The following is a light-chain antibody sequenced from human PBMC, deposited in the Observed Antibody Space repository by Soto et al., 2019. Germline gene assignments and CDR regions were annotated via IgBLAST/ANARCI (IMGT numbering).Light chain of an antibody. Sequence: EIVLTQSPGTLSLSPGERATPSCRASKSVSSSYLVWYQHKPGQAPRLLIYGASRRATGIPDRVSGSGSGTDFSLTISRLEPADFAVYYWQQYGTWYTFGQGTKLESK. J-gene: IGKJ2*01. CDR3: QQYGTWYT. CDR2: GAS. V-gene: IGKV3-20*01. CDR1: KSVSSSY.